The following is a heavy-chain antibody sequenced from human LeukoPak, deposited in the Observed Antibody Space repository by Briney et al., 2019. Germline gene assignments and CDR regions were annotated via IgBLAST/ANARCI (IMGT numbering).Heavy chain of an antibody. J-gene: IGHJ4*02. V-gene: IGHV3-74*01. CDR2: INSDGSST. CDR3: ARGGGWDYDFWSGYFDY. CDR1: GFTFSSYW. Sequence: GGSLRLSCAASGFTFSSYWMHWVRQAPGKGLVWVSRINSDGSSTSYADSVKGRFTISRDNAKNTLYLQMNGLRAEDTAVYYCARGGGWDYDFWSGYFDYWGQGTLVTVSS. D-gene: IGHD3-3*01.